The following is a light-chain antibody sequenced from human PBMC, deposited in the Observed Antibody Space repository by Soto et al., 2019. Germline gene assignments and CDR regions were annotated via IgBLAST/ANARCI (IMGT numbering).Light chain of an antibody. V-gene: IGKV3-15*01. CDR1: ERISSN. CDR2: GTS. Sequence: EFVLTQSPGKLSLSPGERASLSCRASERISSNIAWYQQKPGQAPRLLISGTSTRATGVPARFSGSGSGTEFTLTISSLQSEDFVVYYCQQYDDWPPTFGQGTRLDIK. J-gene: IGKJ5*01. CDR3: QQYDDWPPT.